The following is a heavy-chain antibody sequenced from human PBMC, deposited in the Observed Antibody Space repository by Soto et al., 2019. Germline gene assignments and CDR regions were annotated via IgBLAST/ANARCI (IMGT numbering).Heavy chain of an antibody. CDR2: ISGGGSNK. V-gene: IGHV3-23*01. J-gene: IGHJ6*02. Sequence: HPGGSLRLSCAAYGFTFSSYAMSWVRQAPGKGLEWVSAISGGGSNKYYADSVKGRFTISRDNSKNTLYLQMNSLRAEDTAVYYCARGSGLVGGMDVWGQGTTVTVSS. CDR3: ARGSGLVGGMDV. CDR1: GFTFSSYA. D-gene: IGHD2-8*02.